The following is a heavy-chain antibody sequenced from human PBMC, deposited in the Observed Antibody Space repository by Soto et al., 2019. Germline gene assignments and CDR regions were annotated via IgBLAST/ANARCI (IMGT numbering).Heavy chain of an antibody. CDR2: ISSSGSTM. V-gene: IGHV3-11*01. J-gene: IGHJ4*02. D-gene: IGHD4-4*01. CDR1: GFTFSDYY. CDR3: AREVSSYNNYLGSYFDY. Sequence: GSLRLSCAASGFTFSDYYMSWIRQAPGKGLEWVSYISSSGSTMYYADSVKGRFTISRDNAKSSLYLQMNSLRAEDTAVYYCAREVSSYNNYLGSYFDYWGQGALVTVSS.